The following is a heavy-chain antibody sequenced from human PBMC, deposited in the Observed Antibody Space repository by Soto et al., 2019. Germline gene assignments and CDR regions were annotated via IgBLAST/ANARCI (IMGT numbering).Heavy chain of an antibody. CDR3: ASSGWWYFDY. Sequence: SETLSLTCTVSGGSISSGDYYWSWIRHPPGKGLEWIGYIHYSGSTYHNPSLKSRVTISVDTSKNQFSLKLSSVTAADTAVYYCASSGWWYFDYWGQGTLVTVSS. D-gene: IGHD6-19*01. J-gene: IGHJ4*02. CDR2: IHYSGST. V-gene: IGHV4-30-4*01. CDR1: GGSISSGDYY.